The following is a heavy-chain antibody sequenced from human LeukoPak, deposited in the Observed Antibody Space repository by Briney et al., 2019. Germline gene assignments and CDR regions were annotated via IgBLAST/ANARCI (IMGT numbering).Heavy chain of an antibody. J-gene: IGHJ4*02. D-gene: IGHD2-15*01. Sequence: GGSLRLSCAASGFILSDHYMDWVRQAPGKGLEWLGRSRDKASSYTTEYAASVKGRFTISRDDSKNSLYLQMDSLNTEDTAMYYCARGPFCSGGSCSSGYFDYWGQGILVTVSS. CDR3: ARGPFCSGGSCSSGYFDY. V-gene: IGHV3-72*01. CDR1: GFILSDHY. CDR2: SRDKASSYTT.